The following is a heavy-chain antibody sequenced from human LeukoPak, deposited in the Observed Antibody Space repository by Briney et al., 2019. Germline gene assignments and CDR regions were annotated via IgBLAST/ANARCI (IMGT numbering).Heavy chain of an antibody. Sequence: SVNVSCKACGGTFSSYAISWVRQAPGQGLEGMGRIIPILGMANYAQKFQGRVTITADKSTSTAYMELSSLRSEDTAVYYCAEYSSRVSAFDIWGQGTMVTVSS. CDR1: GGTFSSYA. CDR3: AEYSSRVSAFDI. J-gene: IGHJ3*02. V-gene: IGHV1-69*04. D-gene: IGHD6-13*01. CDR2: IIPILGMA.